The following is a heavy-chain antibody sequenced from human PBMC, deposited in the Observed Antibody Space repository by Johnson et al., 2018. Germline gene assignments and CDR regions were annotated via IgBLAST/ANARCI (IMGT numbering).Heavy chain of an antibody. CDR2: ISWNSGSI. D-gene: IGHD3-10*01. CDR3: AKEGWFGGNYYYYYIDV. CDR1: GFTFDDYA. J-gene: IGHJ6*03. Sequence: QLVQSGGGLVQPGRSLRLSCAASGFTFDDYAMHWVRQAPGKGLEWVSGISWNSGSIGYADSVKGRFTISRDNAKNSLYLQMNSRRAEDTALYYCAKEGWFGGNYYYYYIDVGGKGTTVTVSS. V-gene: IGHV3-9*01.